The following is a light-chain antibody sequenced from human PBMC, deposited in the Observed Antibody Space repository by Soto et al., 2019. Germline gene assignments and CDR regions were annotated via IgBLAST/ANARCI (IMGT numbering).Light chain of an antibody. CDR1: SSDVGGYNY. CDR3: SSYTGSSTWV. CDR2: DVS. Sequence: QSVLTQPASVSGSPGQSITISCTGTSSDVGGYNYVSWYQQHPGKAPELMIYDVSNRPSGVSNRFSGSKSGNTASLTISGLQAEYEGDCYCSSYTGSSTWVFGGGIQLTVL. V-gene: IGLV2-14*01. J-gene: IGLJ3*02.